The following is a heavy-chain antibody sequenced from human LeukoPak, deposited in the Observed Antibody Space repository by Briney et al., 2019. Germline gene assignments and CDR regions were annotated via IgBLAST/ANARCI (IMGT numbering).Heavy chain of an antibody. CDR2: MNHNRGNT. J-gene: IGHJ6*03. D-gene: IGHD3-10*01. CDR3: ARSLLLWFGELLVVRYYYMDV. Sequence: ASVKVSCKASGYTFTSYDINWVRQATGQGLEWMGWMNHNRGNTGYAQKFQGRVTMTRNTSISTAYMELSSLRSEDTAVYYCARSLLLWFGELLVVRYYYMDVWGKGTTVTISS. CDR1: GYTFTSYD. V-gene: IGHV1-8*01.